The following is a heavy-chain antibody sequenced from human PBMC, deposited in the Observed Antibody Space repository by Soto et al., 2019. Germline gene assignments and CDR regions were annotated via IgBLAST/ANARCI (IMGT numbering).Heavy chain of an antibody. CDR2: INHSGST. J-gene: IGHJ6*03. CDR1: GGSFSGYY. V-gene: IGHV4-34*01. CDR3: ARRLLGYCSSTSCYQYYYYMDV. Sequence: SETLSLTCAVYGGSFSGYYWSWIRQPPGKGLEWIGEINHSGSTNYNPSLKSRVTISVDTSKNQFSLKLSSVTAADTAVYYCARRLLGYCSSTSCYQYYYYMDVWGKGTTVTVSS. D-gene: IGHD2-2*01.